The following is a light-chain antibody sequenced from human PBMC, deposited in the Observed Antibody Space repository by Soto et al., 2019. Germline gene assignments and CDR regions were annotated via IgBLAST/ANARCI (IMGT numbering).Light chain of an antibody. CDR2: DAS. Sequence: EIVLTQSPATLSLSPGERATLSCRASQSVSSYLAWYQQKPGQAPRLLIYDASNRATGIPARFSGSGSGTDFTLTISSLEPEDFAVYYCQKRSNWPPWTFGQGTKVEIQ. CDR3: QKRSNWPPWT. CDR1: QSVSSY. J-gene: IGKJ1*01. V-gene: IGKV3-11*01.